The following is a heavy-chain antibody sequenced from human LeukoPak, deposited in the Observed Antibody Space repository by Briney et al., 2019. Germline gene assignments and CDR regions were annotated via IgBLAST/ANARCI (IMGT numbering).Heavy chain of an antibody. Sequence: GGSLRLSCAASEFTVSSNYMSWVRQAPGKGLEWVSVIYSGGSTYYADSVKGRFTISRDNSKNTLYLQMNSLRAEDTAVYYCARDATAAGPFDYWGQGTLVTVSS. V-gene: IGHV3-53*01. CDR3: ARDATAAGPFDY. J-gene: IGHJ4*02. D-gene: IGHD6-13*01. CDR2: IYSGGST. CDR1: EFTVSSNY.